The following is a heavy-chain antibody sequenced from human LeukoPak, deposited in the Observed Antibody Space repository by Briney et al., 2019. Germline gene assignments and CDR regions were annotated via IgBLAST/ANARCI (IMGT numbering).Heavy chain of an antibody. CDR1: GFTFSDHY. J-gene: IGHJ4*02. V-gene: IGHV3-11*01. CDR3: TRDPDYDDPD. CDR2: ITSSGRST. D-gene: IGHD3-22*01. Sequence: GGSLRLSCTASGFTFSDHYMTWMRQAPGKGLEWISYITSSGRSTDYADSVKGRFIISRDNAKNSLFLQMGSLGVEDTAVYYCTRDPDYDDPDWGQGTLVTVSS.